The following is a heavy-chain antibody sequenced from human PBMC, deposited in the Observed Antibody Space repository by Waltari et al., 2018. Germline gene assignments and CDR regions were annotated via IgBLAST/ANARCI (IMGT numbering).Heavy chain of an antibody. D-gene: IGHD6-13*01. CDR2: FDPDDGDT. CDR1: GYTVTDSY. V-gene: IGHV1-24*01. CDR3: ATWQHYYYYGMDV. Sequence: QLLQSRAGVKKRGAAVQFPCMVCGYTVTDSYIHWGGQAPGKGLEWMGGFDPDDGDTKYAQKFQGRVTMTKDTSTGTAYMELSSLRSEDTAVYYCATWQHYYYYGMDVWGQGTTVTVSS. J-gene: IGHJ6*02.